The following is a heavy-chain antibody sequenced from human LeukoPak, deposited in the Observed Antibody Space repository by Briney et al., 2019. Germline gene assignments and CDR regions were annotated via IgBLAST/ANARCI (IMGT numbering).Heavy chain of an antibody. CDR2: ISGSGGST. D-gene: IGHD3-10*01. J-gene: IGHJ6*02. Sequence: GGSLRLSCAASGFTFSSYAMSWVRQAPGKGLEWVSAISGSGGSTYYADSVKGRFTISRDNSKNTLYLQMNSLRAEDTAVYYCARDPYGPRSGSDYYYGMDVWGQGTTVTVTS. CDR1: GFTFSSYA. V-gene: IGHV3-23*01. CDR3: ARDPYGPRSGSDYYYGMDV.